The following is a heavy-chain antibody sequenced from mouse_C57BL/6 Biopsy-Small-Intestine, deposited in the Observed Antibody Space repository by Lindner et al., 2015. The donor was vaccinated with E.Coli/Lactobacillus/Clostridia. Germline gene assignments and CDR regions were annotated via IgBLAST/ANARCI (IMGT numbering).Heavy chain of an antibody. CDR2: ISSGSNTI. V-gene: IGHV5-17*01. Sequence: VQLQESGGGLVKPGGSLKLSCAASGFTFSDYGMHWVRQAPEKGLEWVAYISSGSNTIYYADTVKGRFTISRDNAKNALFLQMTSLRSEDTAKYYCARPHYYAMDYWGQGTSVTVSS. CDR1: GFTFSDYG. CDR3: ARPHYYAMDY. J-gene: IGHJ4*01.